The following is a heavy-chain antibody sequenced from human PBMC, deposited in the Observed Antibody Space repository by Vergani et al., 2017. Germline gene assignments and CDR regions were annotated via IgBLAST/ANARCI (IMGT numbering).Heavy chain of an antibody. Sequence: EVQLVESGGGLVQPGGSLRLSCVAPGFSLSHYWMTWVRQAPGKGLEWVANIKEDGSEIFYVDSVKGRFTISRDNVKNSLYLQMNRLRVDDTAVYYCGRRASIIDYWGQGTLVSVSS. D-gene: IGHD2-21*01. J-gene: IGHJ4*02. CDR2: IKEDGSEI. CDR3: GRRASIIDY. CDR1: GFSLSHYW. V-gene: IGHV3-7*01.